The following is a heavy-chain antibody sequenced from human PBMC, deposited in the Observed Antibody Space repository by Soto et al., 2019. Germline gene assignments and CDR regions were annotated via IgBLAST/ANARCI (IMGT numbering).Heavy chain of an antibody. Sequence: GGSLRLSCAASGFTFSDYYMSWIRQAPGKGLEWVSYISSSSSYTNYADSVKDRFTISRDNAKNSLYLRMNSLRAEDSAVYYCARDVAVAGTGDFDYWGQGTLVTVSS. CDR1: GFTFSDYY. CDR2: ISSSSSYT. V-gene: IGHV3-11*06. D-gene: IGHD6-19*01. J-gene: IGHJ4*02. CDR3: ARDVAVAGTGDFDY.